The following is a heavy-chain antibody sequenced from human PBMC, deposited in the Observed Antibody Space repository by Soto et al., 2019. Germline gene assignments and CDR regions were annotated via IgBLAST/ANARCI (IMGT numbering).Heavy chain of an antibody. J-gene: IGHJ4*02. CDR2: IYDSGST. Sequence: ASETLSLTCTVSDGSISSYYWSWLRQPPGKGLEWIGYIYDSGSTTYNPSLKNRVTISVDRPNNQFSLKLSSVTAADTAIYYCAGDIRSGSYRFDYWGQGTLVTVSS. CDR3: AGDIRSGSYRFDY. V-gene: IGHV4-59*08. D-gene: IGHD1-26*01. CDR1: DGSISSYY.